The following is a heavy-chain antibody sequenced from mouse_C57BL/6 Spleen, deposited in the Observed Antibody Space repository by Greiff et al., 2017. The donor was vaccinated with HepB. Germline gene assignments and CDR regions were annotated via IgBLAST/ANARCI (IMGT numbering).Heavy chain of an antibody. CDR3: ARSLYSNPWYFDY. J-gene: IGHJ2*01. CDR1: GYSITSDY. CDR2: ISYSGST. Sequence: DVKLVESGPGLAKPSQTLSLTCSVTGYSITSDYWNWIRKFPGNKLEYMGYISYSGSTYYNPSLKSRISITRDTSKNQYYLQLNSVTTEDTATYYCARSLYSNPWYFDYWGQGTTLTVSS. V-gene: IGHV3-8*01. D-gene: IGHD2-5*01.